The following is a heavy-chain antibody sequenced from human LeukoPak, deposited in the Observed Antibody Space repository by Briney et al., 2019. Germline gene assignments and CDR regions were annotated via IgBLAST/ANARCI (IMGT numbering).Heavy chain of an antibody. J-gene: IGHJ3*02. CDR2: ISSSSSTI. D-gene: IGHD1-26*01. Sequence: GGSLRLSCTVSGFTLSTYSLNWVRQAPGKGLEWVSYISSSSSTIYYADSVKGRFTISRDNAKNSLYLQMNSLRAEDTAVYYCARAAIVGARDAFDIWGQGTMVTVSS. V-gene: IGHV3-48*01. CDR3: ARAAIVGARDAFDI. CDR1: GFTLSTYS.